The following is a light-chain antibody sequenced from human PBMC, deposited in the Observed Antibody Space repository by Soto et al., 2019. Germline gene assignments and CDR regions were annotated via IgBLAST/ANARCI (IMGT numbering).Light chain of an antibody. CDR1: SSNIGSNT. J-gene: IGLJ2*01. V-gene: IGLV1-44*01. Sequence: QFVLTQPPSASGTPGQRVTISCSGSSSNIGSNTVNWYQQLPGTAPKLVIYSNNQRPSGVPDRFSGSKSGTSASLAISGLQSEDEADYYCVAWDDSLNGYVVFGGGTKRTVL. CDR3: VAWDDSLNGYVV. CDR2: SNN.